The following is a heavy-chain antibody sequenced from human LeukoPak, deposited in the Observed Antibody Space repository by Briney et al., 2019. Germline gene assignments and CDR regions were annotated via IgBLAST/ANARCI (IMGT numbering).Heavy chain of an antibody. CDR2: IYTSGST. V-gene: IGHV4-4*09. D-gene: IGHD3-16*01. CDR1: GGSISSYY. J-gene: IGHJ4*02. CDR3: ASSRGGASGHFAY. Sequence: SETLSLTCTVAGGSISSYYWSWIRQPPGKGLEWIGYIYTSGSTNYNPSLKSRATISVDTSKNQFSLKLSSVTAADTAVYYCASSRGGASGHFAYWGQGTLVTVYS.